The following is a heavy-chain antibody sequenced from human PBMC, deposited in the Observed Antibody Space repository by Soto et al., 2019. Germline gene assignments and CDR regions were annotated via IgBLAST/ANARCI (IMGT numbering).Heavy chain of an antibody. CDR1: GGSIRSGDFY. CDR2: IYYSGST. D-gene: IGHD2-2*01. V-gene: IGHV4-31*03. Sequence: SETLSLTCTVSGGSIRSGDFYWGWIRQHPGKGLEWIGYIYYSGSTYYNPSLKSRVTISVDTSKNQFSLKLSSVTAADTAVYYCAREGSTSCFDYWGQGTLVTVSS. J-gene: IGHJ4*02. CDR3: AREGSTSCFDY.